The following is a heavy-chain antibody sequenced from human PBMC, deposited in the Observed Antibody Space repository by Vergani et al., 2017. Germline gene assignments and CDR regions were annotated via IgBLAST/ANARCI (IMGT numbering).Heavy chain of an antibody. D-gene: IGHD2-2*02. CDR2: IIPIFGTA. CDR1: GGTFSSYA. J-gene: IGHJ4*02. CDR3: ARGCSSTSCYRYFDY. Sequence: QVQLVQSGAEVKKPGSSVKVSCTASGGTFSSYAIRWVRQAPGQGLGWMGGIIPIFGTANYAQKFQGRVTITADESTSTAYMELSSLRSEDTAVYYCARGCSSTSCYRYFDYWGQGTLVTVSS. V-gene: IGHV1-69*01.